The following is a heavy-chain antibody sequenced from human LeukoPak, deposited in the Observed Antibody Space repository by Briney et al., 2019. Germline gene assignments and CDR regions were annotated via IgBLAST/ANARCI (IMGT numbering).Heavy chain of an antibody. D-gene: IGHD5-18*01. Sequence: SETLSLTCAVYGGSFSGYYWSWIRRPPGKGLAWIGEINHSGSTNYNPSLKSRVTISVDTSKNQFSLKLSSVTAADTAVYYCARGGYSYVDYWGQGTLVTVSS. J-gene: IGHJ4*02. V-gene: IGHV4-34*01. CDR3: ARGGYSYVDY. CDR1: GGSFSGYY. CDR2: INHSGST.